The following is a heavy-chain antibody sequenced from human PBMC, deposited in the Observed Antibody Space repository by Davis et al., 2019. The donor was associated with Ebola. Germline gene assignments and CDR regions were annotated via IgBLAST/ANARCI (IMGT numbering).Heavy chain of an antibody. V-gene: IGHV3-53*04. J-gene: IGHJ6*02. CDR3: SKGDLDSSSYYYKGLDV. CDR2: IYSGGST. Sequence: GGSLRLSCAASGFTVSSNYMSWVRQAPGKGLEWVSVIYSGGSTYYADSVKGRFTISRHNSKNTLYLQMNSLRAEDTAVYFCSKGDLDSSSYYYKGLDVWGQGTTVTVSS. D-gene: IGHD6-6*01. CDR1: GFTVSSNY.